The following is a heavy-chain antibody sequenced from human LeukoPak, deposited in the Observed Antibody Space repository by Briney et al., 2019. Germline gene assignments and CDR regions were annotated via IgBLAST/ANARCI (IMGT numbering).Heavy chain of an antibody. D-gene: IGHD3-22*01. CDR1: GGPISSYY. J-gene: IGHJ3*02. V-gene: IGHV4-4*07. CDR3: ASYHDSTAFDI. Sequence: PSETLSLTCTVSGGPISSYYRSWIRQPAGKGLEWIGRIYTSGSTNYNSSLKSRVTMSVDTSKNQFSLKLSSVTAADTAVYYCASYHDSTAFDIWGQGTMVTVSS. CDR2: IYTSGST.